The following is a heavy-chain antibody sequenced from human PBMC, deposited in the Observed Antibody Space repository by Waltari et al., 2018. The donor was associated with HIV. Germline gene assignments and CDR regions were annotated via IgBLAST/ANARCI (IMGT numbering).Heavy chain of an antibody. CDR2: IYYSGST. Sequence: QLQLQQSAPGLVKHSETLSLTCTVSGGSISSSSSYWGWIRQPPGKGLEWIGRIYYSGSTYDNPALKSRVTITVDTSKNQFSLKLSSVTAADTAVDYCARDPHSCAFDIWGQGTMVTVSS. CDR1: GGSISSSSSY. V-gene: IGHV4-39*07. CDR3: ARDPHSCAFDI. J-gene: IGHJ3*02.